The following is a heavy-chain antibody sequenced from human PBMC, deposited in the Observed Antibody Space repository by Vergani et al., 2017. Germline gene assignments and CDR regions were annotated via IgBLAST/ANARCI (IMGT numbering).Heavy chain of an antibody. CDR3: AKARDPNCKGGNCYSYYYGLDL. CDR1: GFKFSQFG. V-gene: IGHV3-33*05. D-gene: IGHD2-15*01. Sequence: QVQLVESGGGVVQPGTSLRLSCEASGFKFSQFGMHWVRQGPGKGLEWVAFISYDGSKTQYADSVKGRFTISRDNSKDTLYLQMNSLRVEDTAIYYCAKARDPNCKGGNCYSYYYGLDLWGQGTTVTVSS. J-gene: IGHJ6*02. CDR2: ISYDGSKT.